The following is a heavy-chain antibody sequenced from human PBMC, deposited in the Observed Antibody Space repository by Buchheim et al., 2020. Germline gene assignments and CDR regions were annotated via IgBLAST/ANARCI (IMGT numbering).Heavy chain of an antibody. D-gene: IGHD6-13*01. CDR3: TSIAAAGTNQRYYYYGMDV. CDR1: GFTFSGSA. Sequence: EVQLVESGGGLVQPGGPLKLSCAASGFTFSGSAMHWVRQASGKGLEWVGRIRSKANSYATAYAASVKGRFAISRDDSKNTAYLQMNSLKTEDTAVYYCTSIAAAGTNQRYYYYGMDVWGQGTT. V-gene: IGHV3-73*01. J-gene: IGHJ6*02. CDR2: IRSKANSYAT.